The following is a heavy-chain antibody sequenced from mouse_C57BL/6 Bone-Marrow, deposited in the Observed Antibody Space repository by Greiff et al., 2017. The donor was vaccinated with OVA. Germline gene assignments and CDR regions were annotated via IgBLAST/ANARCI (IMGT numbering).Heavy chain of an antibody. CDR3: ARVYYYYFDY. Sequence: EVKLVESGGGLVKPGGSLKLSCAASGFTFSSYTMSWVRQTPEKRLEWVATISGGGGNTYYPDSVKGRFTISRDNAKNTLYLQMSSLRSEDTAVYYCARVYYYYFDYWGQGTTLTVSS. CDR1: GFTFSSYT. CDR2: ISGGGGNT. D-gene: IGHD1-1*01. V-gene: IGHV5-9*04. J-gene: IGHJ2*01.